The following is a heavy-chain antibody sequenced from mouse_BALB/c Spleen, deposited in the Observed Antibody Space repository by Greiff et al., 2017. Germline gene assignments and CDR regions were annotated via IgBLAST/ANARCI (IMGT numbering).Heavy chain of an antibody. CDR3: ARYYGNLYAMDY. V-gene: IGHV1-20*02. CDR2: INPYNGDT. Sequence: EVKLEESGPELVKPGASVKISCKASGYSFTGYFMNWVMQSHGKSLEWIGRINPYNGDTFYNQKFKGKATLTVDKSSSTAHMELRSLASEDSAVYYCARYYGNLYAMDYWGQGTSVTVSS. D-gene: IGHD2-1*01. CDR1: GYSFTGYF. J-gene: IGHJ4*01.